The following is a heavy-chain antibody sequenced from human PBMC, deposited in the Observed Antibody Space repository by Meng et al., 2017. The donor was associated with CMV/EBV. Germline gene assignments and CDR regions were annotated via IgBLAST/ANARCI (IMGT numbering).Heavy chain of an antibody. CDR2: IYPGDSGT. J-gene: IGHJ4*02. CDR1: GYSFTSYW. Sequence: GESLKISCQGSGYSFTSYWIGWVRQMPGKGLEWMGIIYPGDSGTRYSPSVQGQVTISADKSISTAYLQWSSLKASDTAMYYCAIHLSTANTFDYWGQGTLVTVSS. CDR3: AIHLSTANTFDY. V-gene: IGHV5-51*01.